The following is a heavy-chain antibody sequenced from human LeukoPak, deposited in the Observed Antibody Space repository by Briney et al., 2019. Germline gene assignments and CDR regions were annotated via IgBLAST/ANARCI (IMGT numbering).Heavy chain of an antibody. J-gene: IGHJ4*02. CDR1: GFNFNGYS. D-gene: IGHD2-15*01. Sequence: PGGSLRLSCVASGFNFNGYSMNWVRQAPGKGLEWVAYISSTSDIIYYADSVEGRFTISRDNAKSSLYLQMNSLRAEDTAIYYCAREIRVVPYYWGQGTLVTVSS. CDR2: ISSTSDII. V-gene: IGHV3-48*01. CDR3: AREIRVVPYY.